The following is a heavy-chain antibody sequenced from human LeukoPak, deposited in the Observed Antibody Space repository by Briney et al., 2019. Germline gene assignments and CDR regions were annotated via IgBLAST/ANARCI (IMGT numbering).Heavy chain of an antibody. CDR3: ARENKAVAAHYFDY. Sequence: GGSLRLSCAASGFTFSSHAMSWVRQAPGKGLEWVSIISGSGGSTHYADSVKGRFTISRDNSKNTLYLQMNSLRAEDTAVYYCARENKAVAAHYFDYWGQGTLVTVSS. CDR1: GFTFSSHA. J-gene: IGHJ4*02. V-gene: IGHV3-23*01. CDR2: ISGSGGST. D-gene: IGHD6-19*01.